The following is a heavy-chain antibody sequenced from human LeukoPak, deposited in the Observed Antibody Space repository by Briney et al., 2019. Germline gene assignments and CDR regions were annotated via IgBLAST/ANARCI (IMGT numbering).Heavy chain of an antibody. V-gene: IGHV4-39*01. CDR1: GGSISSSSHS. CDR2: IYYSGST. D-gene: IGHD3-22*01. CDR3: ASHNYYDSSGYYPDAFDI. J-gene: IGHJ3*02. Sequence: SETLSLTCSVSGGSISSSSHSWGWIRQPPGKGLEWIGSIYYSGSTYYNPSLKSRVTISVDTSKNQFSLKLSSVTAADTAVYYCASHNYYDSSGYYPDAFDIWGQGTMVTVSS.